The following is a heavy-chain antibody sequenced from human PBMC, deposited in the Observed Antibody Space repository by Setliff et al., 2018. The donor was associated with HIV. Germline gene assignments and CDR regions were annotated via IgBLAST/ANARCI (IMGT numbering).Heavy chain of an antibody. V-gene: IGHV5-51*01. J-gene: IGHJ6*03. D-gene: IGHD2-2*01. Sequence: PGESLKISCKGSGYSFTNYWIGWVRQTPEKGLEWVGVIYPTDSHTTYSPSFQGRVTISVDMSISTAYLQWSSLKASDTAIYYCARHLGLPDATDYMDVWGKGTTVTVSS. CDR3: ARHLGLPDATDYMDV. CDR1: GYSFTNYW. CDR2: IYPTDSHT.